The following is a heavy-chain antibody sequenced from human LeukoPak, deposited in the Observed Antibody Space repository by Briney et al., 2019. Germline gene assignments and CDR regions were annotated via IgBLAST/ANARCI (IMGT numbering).Heavy chain of an antibody. J-gene: IGHJ6*03. CDR3: ASDYGAASYYMDV. D-gene: IGHD4-17*01. CDR1: GYTFTSYY. V-gene: IGHV1-46*01. Sequence: ASVKASCKASGYTFTSYYMHWVRQAPGQGLEWTGIINPSGGSTSYAQKFQGRVTMTRDTSTSTVYMELSSLRSEDTAVYYCASDYGAASYYMDVWGKGTTVTVSS. CDR2: INPSGGST.